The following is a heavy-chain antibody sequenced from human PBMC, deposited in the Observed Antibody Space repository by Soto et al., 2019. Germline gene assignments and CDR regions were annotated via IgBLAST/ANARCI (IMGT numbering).Heavy chain of an antibody. CDR2: ISGRGGST. V-gene: IGHV3-23*01. CDR3: AKGNLYYDILTGYSDYYYMDV. Sequence: GGSLRLSCAASGFTFSSYAMSWVRQAPGKGLEWVSAISGRGGSTYYADSVKGRFTISRDNSKNTLYLQMNSLRAEDTAVYYCAKGNLYYDILTGYSDYYYMDVWGKGTTVTVSS. D-gene: IGHD3-9*01. J-gene: IGHJ6*03. CDR1: GFTFSSYA.